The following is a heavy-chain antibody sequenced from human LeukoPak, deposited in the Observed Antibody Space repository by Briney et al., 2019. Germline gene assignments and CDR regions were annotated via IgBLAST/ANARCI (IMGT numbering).Heavy chain of an antibody. J-gene: IGHJ4*02. CDR1: GGSVSSYY. D-gene: IGHD2-2*03. Sequence: PLATLSLTCTVSGGSVSSYYWSWIRQAPGKGLEWIGYIYYSGSNSYNPSLKSRVTISVDTSNNQFSMKLISVTAADTAVYYCARMDQSSLERHFDYWGQGTLVTV. CDR2: IYYSGSN. CDR3: ARMDQSSLERHFDY. V-gene: IGHV4-59*02.